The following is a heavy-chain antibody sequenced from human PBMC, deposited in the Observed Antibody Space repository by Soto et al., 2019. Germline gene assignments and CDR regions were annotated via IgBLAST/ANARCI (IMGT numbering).Heavy chain of an antibody. J-gene: IGHJ6*02. CDR3: ARSTTVILGYYYYGMDV. CDR1: GGSISSYY. D-gene: IGHD4-17*01. CDR2: IYYSGST. Sequence: SETLSLTCTVSGGSISSYYWSWIRQPPGKGLEWFGFIYYSGSTNYNPSLKSRVTISVDTSKNLFSLKLSSVTAADTAVYYCARSTTVILGYYYYGMDVWGQGTTVTVSS. V-gene: IGHV4-59*01.